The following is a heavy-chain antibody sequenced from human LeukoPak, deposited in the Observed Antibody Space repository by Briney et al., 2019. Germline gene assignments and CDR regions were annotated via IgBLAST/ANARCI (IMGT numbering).Heavy chain of an antibody. CDR2: IYPGDSDT. J-gene: IGHJ4*02. CDR1: GYSFTSYW. V-gene: IGHV5-51*01. Sequence: GESLKISCKGSGYSFTSYWIGWVRQMPGKGLEWMGIIYPGDSDTRYSPSFQGQVTISADKSISTAYLQWSSLKASDTAVYYCARLPGYCGGDCYSDYWGQGTLVTVSS. D-gene: IGHD2-21*02. CDR3: ARLPGYCGGDCYSDY.